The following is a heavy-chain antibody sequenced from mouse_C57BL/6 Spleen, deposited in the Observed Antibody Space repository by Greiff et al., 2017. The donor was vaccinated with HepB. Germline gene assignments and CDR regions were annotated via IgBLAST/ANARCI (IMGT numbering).Heavy chain of an antibody. V-gene: IGHV5-17*01. CDR1: GFTFSDYG. D-gene: IGHD4-1*01. Sequence: DVHLVESGGGLVKPGGSLKLSCAASGFTFSDYGMHWVRQAPEKGLEWVAYISSGSSTIYYADTVKGRCTISRDNAKNTLFLQMTSLMSKVTAMYYCARLSGTGYWGQGTTLTVSS. J-gene: IGHJ2*01. CDR2: ISSGSSTI. CDR3: ARLSGTGY.